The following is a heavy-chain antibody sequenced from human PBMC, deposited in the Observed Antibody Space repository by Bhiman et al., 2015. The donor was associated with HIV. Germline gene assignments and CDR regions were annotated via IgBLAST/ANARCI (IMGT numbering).Heavy chain of an antibody. V-gene: IGHV3-7*05. D-gene: IGHD3-16*01. J-gene: IGHJ6*03. CDR3: AKGSGKITQYYYYMDI. Sequence: EVQLVESGGGLVQPGGSLRLSCAASGFTFSGYWMSWVRQAPGKGLEWVANIKQDGGEKYYVDSVKGRFTISRDNAKNSLYLQMNSLRVEDTAVYYCAKGSGKITQYYYYMDIWGKGATVSVSS. CDR2: IKQDGGEK. CDR1: GFTFSGYW.